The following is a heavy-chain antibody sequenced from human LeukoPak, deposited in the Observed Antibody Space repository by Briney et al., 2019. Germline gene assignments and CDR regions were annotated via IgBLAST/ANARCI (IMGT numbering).Heavy chain of an antibody. Sequence: QAGGSLRLSCAASGFTFSSYAMSWVRQALGKGLEWVSAISGSGGSTYYADSVKGRFTISRDNSKNTLYLQMNSLRAEDTAVYYCAKGGRVAALRPYYYYYYMDVWGKGTTVTVSS. V-gene: IGHV3-23*01. CDR2: ISGSGGST. CDR3: AKGGRVAALRPYYYYYYMDV. D-gene: IGHD6-25*01. CDR1: GFTFSSYA. J-gene: IGHJ6*03.